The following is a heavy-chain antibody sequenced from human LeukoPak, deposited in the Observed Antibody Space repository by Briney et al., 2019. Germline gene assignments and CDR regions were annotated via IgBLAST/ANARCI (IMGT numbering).Heavy chain of an antibody. CDR3: ARAYYYYYGMDV. CDR2: INPINGDQ. V-gene: IGHV1-2*06. Sequence: ASVKVSCKASGYTFTAYHMHWVRQAPGHGLEWMGRINPINGDQNYAQEFQGRVTMTRDTSISTAYMELSSLRSEDTAVYYCARAYYYYYGMDVWGQGTTVTVSS. CDR1: GYTFTAYH. J-gene: IGHJ6*02.